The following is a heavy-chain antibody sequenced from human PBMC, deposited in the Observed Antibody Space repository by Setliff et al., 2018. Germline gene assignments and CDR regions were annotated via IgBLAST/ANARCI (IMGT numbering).Heavy chain of an antibody. V-gene: IGHV2-5*02. Sequence: SGPTLVNPTQTLTLTCTFSGFSLSTSGVGVGWIRQPPGKALEWLALIYWDDDKRYSPSLKSRLTITKDTSKNQVVLTMTNMDPVDTATYYCARCITIFGVVIPDAFDYWGQGTLVTVSS. J-gene: IGHJ4*02. CDR3: ARCITIFGVVIPDAFDY. CDR1: GFSLSTSGVG. D-gene: IGHD3-3*01. CDR2: IYWDDDK.